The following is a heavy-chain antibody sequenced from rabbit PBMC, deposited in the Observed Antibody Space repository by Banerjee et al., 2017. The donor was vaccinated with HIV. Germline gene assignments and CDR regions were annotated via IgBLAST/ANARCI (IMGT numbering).Heavy chain of an antibody. Sequence: HEQLKETGGGLVQPGGSLTLSCKASGFDITNYYMSWVRQAPGKGLEWIGVVYVGAGNTDYANSVKGRFTISKTSSTTVTLQMTSLTAADTATYFCARTGAGGYLYGMDLWGQGTLVTVS. CDR1: GFDITNYYM. CDR2: VYVGAGNT. CDR3: ARTGAGGYLYGMDL. D-gene: IGHD1-1*01. J-gene: IGHJ6*01. V-gene: IGHV1S45*01.